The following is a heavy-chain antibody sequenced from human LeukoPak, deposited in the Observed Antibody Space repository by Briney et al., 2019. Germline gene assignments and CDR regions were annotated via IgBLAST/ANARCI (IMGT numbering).Heavy chain of an antibody. V-gene: IGHV4-59*08. CDR3: ARQTYYYDSSGYYRPQFFDY. D-gene: IGHD3-22*01. Sequence: SETLSLTCTVSGGSISSYYWSWIRQPPGKGLEWIGYIYSSGSTNYNPSLKSRVTISVDTSKNQFSLKLSSVTAADTAVYYCARQTYYYDSSGYYRPQFFDYWGQGTLVTVSS. CDR2: IYSSGST. J-gene: IGHJ4*02. CDR1: GGSISSYY.